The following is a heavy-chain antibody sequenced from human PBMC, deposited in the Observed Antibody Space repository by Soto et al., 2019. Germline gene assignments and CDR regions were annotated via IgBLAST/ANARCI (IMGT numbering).Heavy chain of an antibody. J-gene: IGHJ4*02. CDR2: MSYDGSNK. Sequence: QVQLVESGGGVVQPGRSPRLSCAASGFTFSSFAMHWVRQAPGKGLEWVAVMSYDGSNKYYADSVKGRFTISRDNSKNTVYLQMNSLRAEDTAVYYCARPRGFGVIINFFDYWGQGTLVTVSS. CDR1: GFTFSSFA. CDR3: ARPRGFGVIINFFDY. V-gene: IGHV3-30-3*01. D-gene: IGHD3-3*01.